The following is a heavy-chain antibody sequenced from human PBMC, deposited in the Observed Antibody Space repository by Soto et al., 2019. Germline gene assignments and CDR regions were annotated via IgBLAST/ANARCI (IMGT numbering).Heavy chain of an antibody. V-gene: IGHV1-8*01. D-gene: IGHD3-16*01. J-gene: IGHJ6*02. CDR3: ARGNPFNYAGFDV. Sequence: ASVKVSCKASGRTFSDFDINWLRQASGQGPEWMGWMNAKSGDTFFAQRFQGKFNMTWDTSLSTAYMEVGSLTSDDTAIYYCARGNPFNYAGFDVWGQGTTVTVSS. CDR2: MNAKSGDT. CDR1: GRTFSDFD.